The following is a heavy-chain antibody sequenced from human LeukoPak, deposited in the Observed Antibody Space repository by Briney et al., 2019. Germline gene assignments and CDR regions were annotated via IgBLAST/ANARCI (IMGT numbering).Heavy chain of an antibody. CDR1: GFTFSSFS. V-gene: IGHV3-21*01. J-gene: IGHJ4*02. CDR2: ISNSNSYI. CDR3: ARSARKGDFDY. Sequence: GGSLRLSCAASGFTFSSFSMNWVRQAPGKGLEWVSSISNSNSYIYYADSVEGRFTISRDNAKNSLYLQMNSLRAEDTAVYYCARSARKGDFDYWGQGTLVTVSS. D-gene: IGHD3-16*01.